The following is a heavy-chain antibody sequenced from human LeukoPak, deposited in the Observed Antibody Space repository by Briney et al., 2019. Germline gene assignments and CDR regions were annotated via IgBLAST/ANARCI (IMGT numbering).Heavy chain of an antibody. D-gene: IGHD3-16*02. CDR3: TRDPSPDYVWGSYRDY. V-gene: IGHV3-49*03. CDR2: IRSKAYGGTT. CDR1: GFTFGDYA. J-gene: IGHJ4*02. Sequence: GGSLRLSCTASGFTFGDYAMSWFRQAPGKGLEWVGFIRSKAYGGTTEYAASVKGRFTISRDDSKSIAYLQMNSLKTEDTAVYYCTRDPSPDYVWGSYRDYWGQGTLVTVSS.